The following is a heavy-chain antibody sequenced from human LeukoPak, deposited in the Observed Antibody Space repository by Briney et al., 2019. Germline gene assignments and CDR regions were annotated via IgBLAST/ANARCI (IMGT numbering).Heavy chain of an antibody. Sequence: PGGSLRFSCAASGFTVSSNYMSWVRQAPGKGLEWVSSIAGSSGYISYADSVKGRFTISRDNAKKSLYLQMTSLTAEDTAVYYCARDRGAYCGGDCYLGFDYWGRGTLVTVSS. CDR3: ARDRGAYCGGDCYLGFDY. CDR1: GFTVSSNY. D-gene: IGHD2-21*02. CDR2: IAGSSGYI. J-gene: IGHJ4*01. V-gene: IGHV3-21*01.